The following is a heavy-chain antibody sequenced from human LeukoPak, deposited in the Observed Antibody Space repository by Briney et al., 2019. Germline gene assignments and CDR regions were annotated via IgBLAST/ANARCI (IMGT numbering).Heavy chain of an antibody. CDR3: ARDRPPPRSKQQLFPSGFDP. CDR1: GGSISNYY. J-gene: IGHJ5*02. Sequence: PSETLSLTCTVSGGSISNYYWSWIRQPAGKGLEWIGRIYPSGNTNYNPSLKSRVTMSTDTSKNHFSLKLTSVTATDTAVYYCARDRPPPRSKQQLFPSGFDPWGQGTLVTVSS. CDR2: IYPSGNT. V-gene: IGHV4-4*07. D-gene: IGHD6-13*01.